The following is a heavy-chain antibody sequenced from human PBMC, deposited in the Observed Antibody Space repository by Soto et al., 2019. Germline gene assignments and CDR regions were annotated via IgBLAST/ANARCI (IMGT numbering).Heavy chain of an antibody. CDR1: GFTFSSHW. CDR3: TREAGYCSRTSCYRRAFDS. D-gene: IGHD2-2*01. CDR2: INTDGGIT. J-gene: IGHJ3*02. Sequence: EVQLVESGGDLVQPGGSLRLSCAASGFTFSSHWMHWVRRVPGKGLVWVSHINTDGGITGYADSVKGRFTISRDNAKNTVYLQMNGLRGEDTSVYYCTREAGYCSRTSCYRRAFDSWGQGTMVTVSS. V-gene: IGHV3-74*01.